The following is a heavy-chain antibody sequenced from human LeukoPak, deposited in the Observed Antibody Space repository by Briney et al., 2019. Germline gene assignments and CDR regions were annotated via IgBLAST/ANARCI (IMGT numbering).Heavy chain of an antibody. D-gene: IGHD2-2*01. CDR3: ARVGGYCSSTSCLYYYYYGMDV. J-gene: IGHJ6*02. CDR2: IKQDGSEK. CDR1: GFTFSSYW. V-gene: IGHV3-7*01. Sequence: GGSLRLSCAASGFTFSSYWMSWVRQAPGKGLEWVANIKQDGSEKYYVDSVKGRFTISRDNAKNSLYLQMNSLRAEGTAVYYCARVGGYCSSTSCLYYYYYGMDVWGQGTTVTVSS.